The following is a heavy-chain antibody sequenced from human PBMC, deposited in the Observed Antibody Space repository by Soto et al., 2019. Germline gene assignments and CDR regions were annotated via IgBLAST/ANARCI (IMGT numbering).Heavy chain of an antibody. J-gene: IGHJ6*02. V-gene: IGHV1-69*13. CDR1: GGTFSSYA. CDR3: ARGYCFYIVVVPAAMAPPYYYYGMDV. Sequence: GASVKVSCKASGGTFSSYAISWVRQAPGQGLEWMGGIIPIFGTANYAQKIQGRVTITADESTSTAYMELSSLRSEDTAVFYCARGYCFYIVVVPAAMAPPYYYYGMDVWGQGTTVTVSS. D-gene: IGHD2-2*01. CDR2: IIPIFGTA.